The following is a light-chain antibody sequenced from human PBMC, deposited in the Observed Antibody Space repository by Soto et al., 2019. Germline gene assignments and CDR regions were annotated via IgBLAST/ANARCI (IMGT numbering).Light chain of an antibody. CDR1: QSISTF. J-gene: IGKJ1*01. CDR2: AAS. V-gene: IGKV1-39*01. Sequence: DIQITQSPSSLSASVGDRVTITCRASQSISTFLNWYQQKPGKAPKLLIYAASTLQSGVPSGFSGSGSGTDFALTISSLQPEDFATYYCQQSYSTPPTFGQGTKV. CDR3: QQSYSTPPT.